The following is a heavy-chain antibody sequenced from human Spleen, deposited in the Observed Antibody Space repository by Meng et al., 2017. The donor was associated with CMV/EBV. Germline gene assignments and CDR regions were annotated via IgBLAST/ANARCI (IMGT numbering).Heavy chain of an antibody. Sequence: GESLKISCAASGFTFSSYGMHWVRQAPGKGLEWVAVIWYDGSNKYYADSVKGRFTISRDNSKNTLYLQMNSLRAEDTAVYYCAKIADYGGNSGARRAFDIWGQGTMVTVSS. D-gene: IGHD4-23*01. CDR3: AKIADYGGNSGARRAFDI. V-gene: IGHV3-33*06. CDR2: IWYDGSNK. J-gene: IGHJ3*02. CDR1: GFTFSSYG.